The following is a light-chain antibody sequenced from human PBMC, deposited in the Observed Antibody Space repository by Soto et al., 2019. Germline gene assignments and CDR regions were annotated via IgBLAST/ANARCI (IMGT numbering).Light chain of an antibody. V-gene: IGKV2-28*01. CDR3: MQALQTPPYT. CDR1: PSVLHSNGYNY. Sequence: DIVMTQSPLSLPVTPGEPASISCRSSPSVLHSNGYNYLDRYLQKPGQSPQLLIYWGSNRSSGVPDRFSGSGAGTDFTLQISRVEAEDVGVYYCMQALQTPPYTFGQGTKLEIK. J-gene: IGKJ2*01. CDR2: WGS.